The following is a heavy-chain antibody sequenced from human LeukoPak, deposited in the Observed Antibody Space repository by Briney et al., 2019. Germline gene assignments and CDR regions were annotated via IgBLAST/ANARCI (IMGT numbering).Heavy chain of an antibody. J-gene: IGHJ4*02. CDR1: GGSISSSSYY. D-gene: IGHD3-22*01. CDR3: ARLRYYDSSGYYPYFDY. V-gene: IGHV4-39*01. CDR2: IYYSGST. Sequence: SETLSLTCTVSGGSISSSSYYWGWIRQPPGKGLEWIGSIYYSGSTYYNPSLKSRVTISVDTSKNQFSLKLSSVTAADTAVYYCARLRYYDSSGYYPYFDYWGQGTLVTVSS.